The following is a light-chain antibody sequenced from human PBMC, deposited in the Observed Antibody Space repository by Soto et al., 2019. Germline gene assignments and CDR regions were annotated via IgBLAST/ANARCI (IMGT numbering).Light chain of an antibody. CDR2: LGS. Sequence: DIVMTQSPLSLPVTPGEPASISCRSSQSLLHTNGKKYMDWYLQKPGQSPQLLIYLGSNRASGVPDRFSGSGSGTDFSLKISRVEAEDVGVYYCMQALQTPITCGQGTRLEIK. J-gene: IGKJ5*01. CDR3: MQALQTPIT. V-gene: IGKV2-28*01. CDR1: QSLLHTNGKKY.